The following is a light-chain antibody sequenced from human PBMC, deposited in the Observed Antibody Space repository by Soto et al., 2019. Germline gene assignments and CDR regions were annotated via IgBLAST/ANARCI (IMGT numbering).Light chain of an antibody. Sequence: EIVMTQPPATLSVSPGERASLSCRASQSVGSNLAWYQQRAGQAPRLLIFGASTRGTGIPAEFSGSASGIEFTLTISNQQSEYFAVYSRQQYTNWPYTFGQGTKLEI. V-gene: IGKV3-15*01. J-gene: IGKJ2*01. CDR2: GAS. CDR3: QQYTNWPYT. CDR1: QSVGSN.